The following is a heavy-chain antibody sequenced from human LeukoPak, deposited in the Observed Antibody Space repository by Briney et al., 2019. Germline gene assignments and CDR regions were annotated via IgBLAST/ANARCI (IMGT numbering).Heavy chain of an antibody. V-gene: IGHV4-34*01. CDR1: GVSFSGYY. J-gene: IGHJ5*02. CDR2: INHSGST. D-gene: IGHD3-9*01. CDR3: ARGQGLRYFDWLSKRESNWFDP. Sequence: SETLSLTCAVYGVSFSGYYWSWIRQPPGKGLEWIGEINHSGSTNYNPSLKSRVTISVDTSKNQFSLKLSSVTAADTAVYYCARGQGLRYFDWLSKRESNWFDPWGQGTLVTVSS.